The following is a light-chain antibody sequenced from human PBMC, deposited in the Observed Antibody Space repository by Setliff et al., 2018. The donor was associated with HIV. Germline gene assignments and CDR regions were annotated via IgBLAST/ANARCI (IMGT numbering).Light chain of an antibody. Sequence: QSALTQPASVSGSPGQSITISCTGTGSDVATSKYVSWYQQHPGKAPKLIIYDIVTRPSGVSNRFSGSKSGGTASLTISGLQAEDEADYYCSIHRSRGYVFGSGT. CDR1: GSDVATSKY. CDR3: SIHRSRGYV. V-gene: IGLV2-14*03. J-gene: IGLJ1*01. CDR2: DIV.